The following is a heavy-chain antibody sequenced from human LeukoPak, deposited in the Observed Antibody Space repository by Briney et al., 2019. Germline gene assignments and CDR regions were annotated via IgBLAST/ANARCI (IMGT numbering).Heavy chain of an antibody. CDR1: GGSISSYY. J-gene: IGHJ4*02. Sequence: PSETLSLTCTVSGGSISSYYWSWIRQSPGKGLEWIGYIYDSVNTNYNPSLESRVIISVDTSKKQFSLKLTSVTAADTAVYYCARGSVTIFGVGDFDYWGQGTLVTVSS. D-gene: IGHD3-3*01. V-gene: IGHV4-59*01. CDR3: ARGSVTIFGVGDFDY. CDR2: IYDSVNT.